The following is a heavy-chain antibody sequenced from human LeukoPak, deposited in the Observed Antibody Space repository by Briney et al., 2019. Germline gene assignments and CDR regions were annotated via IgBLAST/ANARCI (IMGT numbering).Heavy chain of an antibody. Sequence: GGSLRLSCAASVSTFSGYSMNWVRQAPGKGLEWVSSISSSSTYIYYADSVKGRFTISRDNAKNSLYLQMNSLRAEDTAVYYCARDPWGSSSYWGQGILVTVSS. CDR1: VSTFSGYS. D-gene: IGHD6-6*01. CDR3: ARDPWGSSSY. V-gene: IGHV3-21*01. J-gene: IGHJ4*02. CDR2: ISSSSTYI.